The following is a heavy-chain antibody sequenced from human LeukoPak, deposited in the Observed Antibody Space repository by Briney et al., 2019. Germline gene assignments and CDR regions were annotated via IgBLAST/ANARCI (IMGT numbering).Heavy chain of an antibody. J-gene: IGHJ4*02. CDR3: ARDPYYDILTGYYPY. Sequence: ASVKVSCKASGYTFTGYYMHWVRQAPGQGLEWMGWINPNSGGTNYAQKFQGRVTMTRDTSISTAYMELSRLRSDDTAVYYCARDPYYDILTGYYPYWGQGTLVTVSS. V-gene: IGHV1-2*02. CDR1: GYTFTGYY. D-gene: IGHD3-9*01. CDR2: INPNSGGT.